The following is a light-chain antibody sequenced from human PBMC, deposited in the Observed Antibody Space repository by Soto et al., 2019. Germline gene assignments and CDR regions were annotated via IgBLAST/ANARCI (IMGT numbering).Light chain of an antibody. Sequence: QSVLTQPPSVSGAPGQRVTISCTGSSSNIGAGYDVHWCQQLPGTAPKLLIFRNNNRPSGVPDRFSGSKSGTSASLAITGLQAEDEADYYCQSYDSSLSAYVFATGTKVTVL. CDR1: SSNIGAGYD. CDR3: QSYDSSLSAYV. J-gene: IGLJ1*01. CDR2: RNN. V-gene: IGLV1-40*01.